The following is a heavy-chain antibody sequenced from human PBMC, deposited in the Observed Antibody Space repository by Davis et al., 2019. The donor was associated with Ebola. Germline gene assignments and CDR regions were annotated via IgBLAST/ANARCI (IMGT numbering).Heavy chain of an antibody. CDR3: ARATVTRRYFDY. D-gene: IGHD4-17*01. CDR1: GGSISSGDYY. V-gene: IGHV4-30-4*01. CDR2: IYYSGST. Sequence: PSETLSLTCTVSGGSISSGDYYWSWIRQPPGKGLEWIGYIYYSGSTYYNPSLKSRVTISVDTSKNQFSLKLSSVTAADTAVYYCARATVTRRYFDYWGQGTLVTVSS. J-gene: IGHJ4*02.